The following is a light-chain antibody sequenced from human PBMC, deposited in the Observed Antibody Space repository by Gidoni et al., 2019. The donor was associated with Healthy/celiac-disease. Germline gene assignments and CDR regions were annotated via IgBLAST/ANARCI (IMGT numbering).Light chain of an antibody. CDR2: GAS. Sequence: EIVLTQSPGTLSLSLGERATLSCRASQSVSSSYLAWYQQKPGQAPRLLIYGASSRATGIPDRFSGSGSGTDFTLTISRLEPEDFAVYYCQQYGSSPLVTFXPXTKVDIK. V-gene: IGKV3-20*01. CDR3: QQYGSSPLVT. J-gene: IGKJ3*01. CDR1: QSVSSSY.